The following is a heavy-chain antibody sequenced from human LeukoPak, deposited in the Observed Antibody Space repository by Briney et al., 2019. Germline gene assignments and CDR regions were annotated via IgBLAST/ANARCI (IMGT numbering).Heavy chain of an antibody. CDR1: GFTFSSYA. V-gene: IGHV3-9*01. CDR2: ISWNSGSI. Sequence: PGGSLRLSCAASGFTFSSYAMSWVRQAPGKGLEWVSGISWNSGSIGYADSVKGRFTISRDNAKNSLYPQMNSLRAEDTALYYCAKDIGIAAAGVFDYWGQGTLVTVSS. J-gene: IGHJ4*02. D-gene: IGHD6-13*01. CDR3: AKDIGIAAAGVFDY.